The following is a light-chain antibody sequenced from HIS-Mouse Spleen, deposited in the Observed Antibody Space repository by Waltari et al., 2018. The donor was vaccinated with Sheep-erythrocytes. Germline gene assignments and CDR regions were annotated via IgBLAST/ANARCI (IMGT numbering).Light chain of an antibody. CDR2: EGS. CDR3: CSYAGSSTPWV. Sequence: QSALTQPASVXXSXGQSITISCPGTSSYXGSXNLGSWYQQHPGKAPKLMIYEGSKRPSGVSNRFSGSKSGNTASLTISGLQAEDEADYYCCSYAGSSTPWVFGGGTKLTVL. J-gene: IGLJ3*02. V-gene: IGLV2-23*01. CDR1: SSYXGSXNL.